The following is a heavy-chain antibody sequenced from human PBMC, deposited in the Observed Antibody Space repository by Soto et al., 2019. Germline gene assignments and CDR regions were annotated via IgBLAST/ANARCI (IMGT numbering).Heavy chain of an antibody. CDR2: ISAHNGNT. CDR3: ARGRYGDY. CDR1: GYAFTTYG. Sequence: QVHLVQSGAEVKKPGASVKVSCQGSGYAFTTYGITWVRQAPGQGLEWMGWISAHNGNTTYAQKLQGRVTVTRDTSPSTADMELRSLRYDATAVYYCARGRYGDYWGQGALVTVSS. J-gene: IGHJ4*02. D-gene: IGHD1-26*01. V-gene: IGHV1-18*01.